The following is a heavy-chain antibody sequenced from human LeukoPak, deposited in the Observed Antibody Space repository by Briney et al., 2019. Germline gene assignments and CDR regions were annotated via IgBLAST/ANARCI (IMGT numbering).Heavy chain of an antibody. CDR1: GYSFTSHW. V-gene: IGHV5-51*01. CDR2: IYPGGSDT. D-gene: IGHD6-13*01. Sequence: GESLKISCKGSGYSFTSHWIGWVRQMPGKGLEWMGIIYPGGSDTRYSPSFEGQVTISADKSISIVYLQWSSLKASDTAIYYCARRSSSWFDYWGQGTLVTVSS. CDR3: ARRSSSWFDY. J-gene: IGHJ4*02.